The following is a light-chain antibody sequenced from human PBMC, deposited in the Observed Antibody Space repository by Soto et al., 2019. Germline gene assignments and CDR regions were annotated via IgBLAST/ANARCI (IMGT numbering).Light chain of an antibody. V-gene: IGLV2-14*01. Sequence: QSALTQPASLSGSPGQSITISCTGTSSDVGGYIWVSWYQHHPGKAPKLVMYDVYQRPSGVSSRFSGSKSGNTAFLTISGLQTEDEADYYCVSYTSRSTYVFGSGTKVTVL. J-gene: IGLJ1*01. CDR2: DVY. CDR1: SSDVGGYIW. CDR3: VSYTSRSTYV.